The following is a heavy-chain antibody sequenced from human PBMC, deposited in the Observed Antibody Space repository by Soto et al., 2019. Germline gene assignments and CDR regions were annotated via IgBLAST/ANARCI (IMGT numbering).Heavy chain of an antibody. CDR1: GFTFSSYG. D-gene: IGHD6-19*01. CDR2: IWYDGSNK. V-gene: IGHV3-33*01. J-gene: IGHJ4*02. CDR3: ARDSSSSGWYEFFDY. Sequence: GGSLRLSCAASGFTFSSYGMHWVRQAPGKGLEWVAVIWYDGSNKYYADSVKGRFTISRDNSKNTLYVQMNSLRAEDTAVYYCARDSSSSGWYEFFDYWGQGTLVTVSS.